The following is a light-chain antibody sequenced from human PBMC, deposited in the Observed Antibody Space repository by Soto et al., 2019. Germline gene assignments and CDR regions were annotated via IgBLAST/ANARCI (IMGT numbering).Light chain of an antibody. CDR2: GAS. J-gene: IGKJ4*01. V-gene: IGKV3-20*01. CDR1: QSVSTNY. CDR3: QQYGSSPPIT. Sequence: EIVLTQTPGTLSLSPGERAPLSCRAIQSVSTNYLAWYQQKPGQAPRLLIYGASTRATGIPDRFSGSGSGTDFTLSIRRLEPEDFAVYYCQQYGSSPPITFGGGTKVDI.